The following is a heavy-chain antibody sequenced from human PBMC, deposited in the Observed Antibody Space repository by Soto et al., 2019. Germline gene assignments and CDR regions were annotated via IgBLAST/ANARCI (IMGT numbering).Heavy chain of an antibody. V-gene: IGHV6-1*01. J-gene: IGHJ4*02. CDR1: GDSVSSNSAT. CDR2: TYYRSKWYN. CDR3: ARLIVVPYYFDS. Sequence: SQTLSLTCAISGDSVSSNSATWHRIRQSPSRGLEWLGRTYYRSKWYNDYALSVKSRITINPDTSKNQFSLYLNSVTPEDTAVYYCARLIVVPYYFDSWGQGTLVTVSS. D-gene: IGHD3-22*01.